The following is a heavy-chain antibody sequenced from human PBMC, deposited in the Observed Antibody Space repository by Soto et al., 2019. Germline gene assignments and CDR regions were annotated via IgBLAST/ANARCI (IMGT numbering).Heavy chain of an antibody. CDR3: ARDHGDHSEGYFDL. CDR1: GGSISSGGYY. V-gene: IGHV4-31*01. D-gene: IGHD4-17*01. J-gene: IGHJ2*01. CDR2: IYYSGST. Sequence: QVQLQESGPGLVKPSQTLSLTCTVSGGSISSGGYYWSWIRQHPGKGLEWIGYIYYSGSTYYNPSLKSLVTISVEPSKIPFSLKLSSVTAADTAVYYCARDHGDHSEGYFDLWGRGTLVTVSS.